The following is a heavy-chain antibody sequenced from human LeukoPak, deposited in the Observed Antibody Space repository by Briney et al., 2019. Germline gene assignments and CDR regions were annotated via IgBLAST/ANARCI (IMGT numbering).Heavy chain of an antibody. CDR1: GFTFTTYW. Sequence: SGGSLRLSCAASGFTFTTYWMSWVRQAPGEGLEWVANIKQDGSEKYHVDSVKGRFTISRDNAKSSLYLQMNSLRAEDTAVYYCARGGGDFWSAYYSGYYFDYWGQGTLVTVSS. CDR2: IKQDGSEK. D-gene: IGHD3-3*01. CDR3: ARGGGDFWSAYYSGYYFDY. V-gene: IGHV3-7*01. J-gene: IGHJ4*02.